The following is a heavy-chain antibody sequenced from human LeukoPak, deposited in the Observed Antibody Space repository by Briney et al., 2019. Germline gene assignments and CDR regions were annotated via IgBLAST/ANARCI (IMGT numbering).Heavy chain of an antibody. CDR1: GGSVSSGSYY. V-gene: IGHV4-61*01. CDR2: IYYSGST. Sequence: PSETLSLTCTVSGGSVSSGSYYWGWIRQPPGKGLEWIGYIYYSGSTNYNPSLKSRVTISVDTSKNQFSLKLSSVTAADTAVYYCARVSNSGWLNYYYYYGMDVWGQGTTVTVSS. J-gene: IGHJ6*02. CDR3: ARVSNSGWLNYYYYYGMDV. D-gene: IGHD6-19*01.